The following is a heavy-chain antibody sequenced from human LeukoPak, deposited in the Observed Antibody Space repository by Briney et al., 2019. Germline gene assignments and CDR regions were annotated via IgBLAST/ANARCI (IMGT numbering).Heavy chain of an antibody. CDR3: ARDNDPDYSSSPGWFDS. J-gene: IGHJ5*01. V-gene: IGHV3-30-3*01. CDR2: ISSDGGNK. Sequence: PGGSLRLSCAASGFTFSSYWMSWVRRAPGKGLEWVAVISSDGGNKFYADSVKGRFTVSRDNSRNTLYLQMNSLTVEDTAVYYCARDNDPDYSSSPGWFDSWGQGTLVTVSS. CDR1: GFTFSSYW. D-gene: IGHD6-6*01.